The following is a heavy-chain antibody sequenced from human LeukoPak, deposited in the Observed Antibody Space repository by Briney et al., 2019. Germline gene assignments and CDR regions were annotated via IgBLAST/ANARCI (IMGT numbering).Heavy chain of an antibody. D-gene: IGHD6-13*01. CDR2: IKEDGSEK. V-gene: IGHV3-7*01. CDR1: GFTFSTYW. J-gene: IGHJ4*02. CDR3: ARDPGVPAAGTHLLYYFDY. Sequence: GESLRLSRAASGFTFSTYWMSWVRQAPGKGLEWVANIKEDGSEKYYVDSVKGRFTISRDNAKNSLYLQMNTLRAEDTAVYYCARDPGVPAAGTHLLYYFDYRGQGTLVTVSS.